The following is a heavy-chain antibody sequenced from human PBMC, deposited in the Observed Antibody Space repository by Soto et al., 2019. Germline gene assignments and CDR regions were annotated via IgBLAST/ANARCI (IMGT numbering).Heavy chain of an antibody. Sequence: SETLSLTCTVSGGSISSYYWSWIRQPPGKGLEWIGYIYYSGSTNYNPSLKSRVTISVDTSKNQFSLKLSSVTAADTAVYYCARYNWNDEDVPNWFDPWGQGTLVTVSS. D-gene: IGHD1-20*01. CDR2: IYYSGST. V-gene: IGHV4-59*01. CDR3: ARYNWNDEDVPNWFDP. CDR1: GGSISSYY. J-gene: IGHJ5*02.